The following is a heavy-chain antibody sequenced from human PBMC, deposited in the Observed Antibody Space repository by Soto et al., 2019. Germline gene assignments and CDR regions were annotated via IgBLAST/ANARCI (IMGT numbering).Heavy chain of an antibody. CDR1: GYNFTSYG. V-gene: IGHV1-18*01. J-gene: IGHJ3*02. CDR2: ISPHNDRT. Sequence: GASVKVSCKASGYNFTSYGISWVRQAPGQGLEWMGWISPHNDRTKYARRFQDRVTMTTETPTSTVYMELGSLGSDDTAVYYCARDLYYSSGRYFDHDAFDIWGQGTVVTVSS. D-gene: IGHD6-19*01. CDR3: ARDLYYSSGRYFDHDAFDI.